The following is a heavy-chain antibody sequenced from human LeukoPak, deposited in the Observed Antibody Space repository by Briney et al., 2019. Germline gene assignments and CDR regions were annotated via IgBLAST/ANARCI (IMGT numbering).Heavy chain of an antibody. J-gene: IGHJ4*02. CDR3: ARHGYSGFPIPRDY. D-gene: IGHD5-18*01. CDR2: ISSSSSYT. CDR1: GFTFINYN. Sequence: PGGSLRLSCAASGFTFINYNMNWVRQAPGKGLEWVSSISSSSSYTYYADSVKGRFTISRDNAKNSLYLQMNSLRAEDTGVYYCARHGYSGFPIPRDYWGQGTLVTVSS. V-gene: IGHV3-21*01.